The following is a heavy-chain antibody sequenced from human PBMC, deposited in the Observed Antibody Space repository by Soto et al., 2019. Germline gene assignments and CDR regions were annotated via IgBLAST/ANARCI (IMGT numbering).Heavy chain of an antibody. Sequence: QVQLVQSGAEVNKPGASVKVSCKPSGDTFTNFDLNWVRQAAGKGLELLGWMRANSGDRGHAQNFRERASLPRDASMSTAYMELSSLRAEDTAVYSCARYIHGQEFKVWGQGTLVIVSS. CDR2: MRANSGDR. CDR1: GDTFTNFD. J-gene: IGHJ4*02. D-gene: IGHD4-17*01. CDR3: ARYIHGQEFKV. V-gene: IGHV1-8*01.